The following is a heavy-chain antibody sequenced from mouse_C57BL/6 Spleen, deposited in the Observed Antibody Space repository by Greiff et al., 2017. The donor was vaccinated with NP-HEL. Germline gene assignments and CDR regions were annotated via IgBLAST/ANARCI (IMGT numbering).Heavy chain of an antibody. Sequence: QVQLKESGAELVRPGASVKLSCKASGYTFTDYYINWVKQRPGQGLEWIARIYPGSGNTYYNEKFKGKATLTAEKSSSTAYMQLSSLTSEDYAVYFCAKEEEYDYEGARDYWGQGTSVTVSS. J-gene: IGHJ4*01. CDR1: GYTFTDYY. V-gene: IGHV1-76*01. CDR3: AKEEEYDYEGARDY. CDR2: IYPGSGNT. D-gene: IGHD2-4*01.